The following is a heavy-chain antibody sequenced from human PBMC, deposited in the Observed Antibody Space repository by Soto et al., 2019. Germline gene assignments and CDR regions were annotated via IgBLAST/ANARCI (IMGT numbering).Heavy chain of an antibody. CDR2: ITQDGSEK. J-gene: IGHJ6*02. CDR3: AKDWGASEWSMDV. CDR1: GFTFSSYY. V-gene: IGHV3-7*04. D-gene: IGHD3-16*01. Sequence: GGSLRLSFAASGFTFSSYYMSWVRQAPGKGLEWVAKITQDGSEKNYVDSVKGRFIISRDNAKNSLYLQMNSLTAGDTAVYYCAKDWGASEWSMDVWGQGTTVTVSS.